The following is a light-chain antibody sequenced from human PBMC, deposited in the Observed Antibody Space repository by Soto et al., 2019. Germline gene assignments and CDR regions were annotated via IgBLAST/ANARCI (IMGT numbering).Light chain of an antibody. V-gene: IGKV1-9*01. Sequence: IQMTQSPSSLSASVVDRVTITFRASQVINNYLTWYLQKPGKAPKLLIYAASTLQSGVPSRFSGSGSGTDFTLTISSLQPEDFATYHCQQLNSYPFTFGGGTKVDIK. CDR3: QQLNSYPFT. CDR2: AAS. CDR1: QVINNY. J-gene: IGKJ4*01.